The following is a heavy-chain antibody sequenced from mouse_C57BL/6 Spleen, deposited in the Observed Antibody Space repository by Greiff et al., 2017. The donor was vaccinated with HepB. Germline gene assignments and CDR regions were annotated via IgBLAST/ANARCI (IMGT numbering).Heavy chain of an antibody. CDR2: IYPGSGNT. CDR3: AKAGLRSGDY. D-gene: IGHD1-1*01. Sequence: QVQLKQSGAELVRPGASVKLSCKASGYTFTDYYINWVKQRPGQGLEWIARIYPGSGNTYYNEKFKGKATLTAEKSSSTAYMQLSSLTSEDSAVYFCAKAGLRSGDYWGQGTTLTVSS. CDR1: GYTFTDYY. J-gene: IGHJ2*01. V-gene: IGHV1-76*01.